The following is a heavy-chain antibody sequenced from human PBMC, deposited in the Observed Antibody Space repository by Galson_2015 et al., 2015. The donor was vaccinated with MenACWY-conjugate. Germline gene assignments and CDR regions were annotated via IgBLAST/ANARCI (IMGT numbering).Heavy chain of an antibody. J-gene: IGHJ4*02. CDR2: IKPDGSGK. D-gene: IGHD3-22*01. Sequence: SLRLSCAVSGFTFSRYWMHWVRQAPGKGLEWVADIKPDGSGKYYADSVKGRFTISRDNVKNSLYLQMNSLRAEDTAVYYCASEDYYYDSSSRRKLSMDYWGQGTLVTVSS. V-gene: IGHV3-7*03. CDR3: ASEDYYYDSSSRRKLSMDY. CDR1: GFTFSRYW.